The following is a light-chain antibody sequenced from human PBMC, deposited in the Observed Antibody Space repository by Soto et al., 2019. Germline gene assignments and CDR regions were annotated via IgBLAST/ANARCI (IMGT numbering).Light chain of an antibody. V-gene: IGLV2-18*02. CDR1: SSDVGSYNR. CDR3: SSYTNIYVV. J-gene: IGLJ2*01. CDR2: EVS. Sequence: QSALTQPPSVSGSPGQSVTISCTGTSSDVGSYNRVSWYQQSPGTAPKLMIYEVSNRPSGVPDRFSGSKSGNTASLTISGLQAEDEADYYCSSYTNIYVVFGGGTQLTVL.